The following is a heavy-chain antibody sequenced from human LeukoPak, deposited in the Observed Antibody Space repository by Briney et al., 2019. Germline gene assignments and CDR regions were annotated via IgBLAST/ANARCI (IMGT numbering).Heavy chain of an antibody. CDR2: INYSGST. CDR1: GGSIHSGGYY. CDR3: AREIGSSSFWFDP. V-gene: IGHV4-31*03. J-gene: IGHJ5*02. Sequence: TLSLTCTVSGGSIHSGGYYWSWLRQHPGKGLEWIGYINYSGSTYYNPSLKSRVAMSVDMSKNQFSLRLTSVSAADTAVYYCAREIGSSSFWFDPWGQGTLVTVSS. D-gene: IGHD6-13*01.